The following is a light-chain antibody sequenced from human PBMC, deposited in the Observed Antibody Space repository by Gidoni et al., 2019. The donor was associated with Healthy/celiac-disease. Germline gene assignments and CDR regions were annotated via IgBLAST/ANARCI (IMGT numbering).Light chain of an antibody. CDR3: QAWDSSTAGV. Sequence: ELTQPPPVSVSPGQTARITCPGDKLGDKYACWYQQKPGQSPVLVIYQDSKRPSGIPERFSGSNSGNTATLTISGTQAMDEADYYCQAWDSSTAGVFGTGTKVTVL. V-gene: IGLV3-1*01. CDR1: KLGDKY. CDR2: QDS. J-gene: IGLJ1*01.